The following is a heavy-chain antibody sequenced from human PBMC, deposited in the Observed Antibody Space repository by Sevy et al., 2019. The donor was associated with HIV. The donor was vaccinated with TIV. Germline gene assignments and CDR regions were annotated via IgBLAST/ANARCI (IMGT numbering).Heavy chain of an antibody. D-gene: IGHD3-22*01. CDR3: ARVISRAGVITTGSPFDY. V-gene: IGHV1-2*02. J-gene: IGHJ4*02. Sequence: GESLKISCKASGYTFTGYYMHWVRQAPGQGLEWMGWINPNSGGTNYAQKFQGRVTMTRDTSISTAYMELSRLRSDDTAVYYCARVISRAGVITTGSPFDYWGQGTLVTVSS. CDR2: INPNSGGT. CDR1: GYTFTGYY.